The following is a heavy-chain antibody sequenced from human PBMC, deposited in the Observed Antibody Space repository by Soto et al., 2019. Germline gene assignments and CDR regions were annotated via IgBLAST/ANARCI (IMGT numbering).Heavy chain of an antibody. D-gene: IGHD2-2*01. CDR2: IYYSGST. CDR3: ARHGIVVVPAATFFDY. CDR1: GGSISSYY. J-gene: IGHJ4*02. V-gene: IGHV4-59*08. Sequence: SETLSLTCTVSGGSISSYYWSWIRQSPGKGLEWIGYIYYSGSTNYNPSLKSRVTISVDTSKNQFSLKLSSVTAADTAVYYCARHGIVVVPAATFFDYWGQGTLVTVSS.